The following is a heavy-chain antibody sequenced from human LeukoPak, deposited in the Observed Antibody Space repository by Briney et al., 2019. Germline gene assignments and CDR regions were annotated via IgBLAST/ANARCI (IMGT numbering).Heavy chain of an antibody. J-gene: IGHJ4*02. CDR1: GGSFSGYY. Sequence: SETLSLTCAVYGGSFSGYYWSWIRQPPGKGLEWIGEINHSGSTNYNPSLKSRVTISVDTSKNQFSLKLSSVTAADTAVYYCARKLGYYYDSPFDYWGQGTLVTVSS. D-gene: IGHD3-22*01. CDR2: INHSGST. CDR3: ARKLGYYYDSPFDY. V-gene: IGHV4-34*01.